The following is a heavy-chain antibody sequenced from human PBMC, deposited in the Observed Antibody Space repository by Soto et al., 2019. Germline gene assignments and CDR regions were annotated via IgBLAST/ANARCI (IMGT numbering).Heavy chain of an antibody. CDR2: IFHGGST. D-gene: IGHD2-2*01. CDR3: ARGGVVVPAAVMFNCLDP. J-gene: IGHJ5*02. CDR1: GAPITWGDYS. V-gene: IGHV4-30-2*01. Sequence: SETLSLTCGISGAPITWGDYSWNWIRQPPGKGLEWIGYIFHGGSTYYNPSLRSRVTISVDRSGTQFSLKMSSVTAADTAVYYCARGGVVVPAAVMFNCLDPWGQGALVTVSS.